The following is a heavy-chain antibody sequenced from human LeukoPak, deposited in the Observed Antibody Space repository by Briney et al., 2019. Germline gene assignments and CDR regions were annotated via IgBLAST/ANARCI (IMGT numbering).Heavy chain of an antibody. Sequence: ASVKVSCKASGYTFTDYYIHWVRQAPGQGLEWMGWINPNSGGTNYAQKFQGRVTMTRDTSISTAYMELSRLRSDDTAVYYCARDVYYYDSSGYQRAFDIWGQGTMVTVSS. CDR3: ARDVYYYDSSGYQRAFDI. CDR1: GYTFTDYY. V-gene: IGHV1-2*02. CDR2: INPNSGGT. J-gene: IGHJ3*02. D-gene: IGHD3-22*01.